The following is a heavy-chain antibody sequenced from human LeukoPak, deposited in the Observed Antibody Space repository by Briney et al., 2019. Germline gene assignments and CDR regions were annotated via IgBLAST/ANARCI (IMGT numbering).Heavy chain of an antibody. V-gene: IGHV4-31*03. Sequence: SGTLSLTCTVPGVSISSGGYYWSWIRQHPGKGLEWIGYIYYSGSTYYNPSLKSRVTISVDTSKNQFSLKLSSVTAADTAVYYCARVARGQWLSYYFDYWGQGTLVTVSS. CDR1: GVSISSGGYY. CDR3: ARVARGQWLSYYFDY. CDR2: IYYSGST. J-gene: IGHJ4*02. D-gene: IGHD6-19*01.